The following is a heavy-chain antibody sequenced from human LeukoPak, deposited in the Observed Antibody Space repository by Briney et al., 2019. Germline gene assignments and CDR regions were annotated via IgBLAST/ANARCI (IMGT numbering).Heavy chain of an antibody. V-gene: IGHV3-49*04. Sequence: PGGSLRLSCTASGFTFGDYAMSWVRQAPGKGLEWVGFIRSKAYGGTTEYAAPVKGRFTISRDDSKSIAYLQMNSLKTEDTAVYYCSNYYDSSGYYAYYYYYMDVWGKGTTVTVSS. CDR3: SNYYDSSGYYAYYYYYMDV. D-gene: IGHD3-22*01. CDR1: GFTFGDYA. J-gene: IGHJ6*03. CDR2: IRSKAYGGTT.